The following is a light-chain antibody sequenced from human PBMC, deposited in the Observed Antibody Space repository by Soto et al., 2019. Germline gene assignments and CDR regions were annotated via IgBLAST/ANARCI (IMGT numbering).Light chain of an antibody. J-gene: IGKJ4*02. Sequence: EIVMTHSPATLSVSPGEGATLSCRASQSLSSNLAWHQQKPGQAPRLLIYGASTRATGIPARFSGSGSGTEFTLTISSLEPEDFAVYFCQQRSSWPLTFGGGTKVDIK. CDR1: QSLSSN. CDR3: QQRSSWPLT. V-gene: IGKV3-15*01. CDR2: GAS.